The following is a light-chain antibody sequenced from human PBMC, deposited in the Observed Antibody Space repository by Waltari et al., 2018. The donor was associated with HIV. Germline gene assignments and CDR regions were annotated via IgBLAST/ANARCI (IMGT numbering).Light chain of an antibody. J-gene: IGLJ2*01. Sequence: QPVLTQPPSESVTPGHRVTISGTGNSSSIGRNTGNWYQQLPGTAPKPLIYSNNQRPSGVPDRFSGSRSGTSASLAITGLQSEDEGDYYCAAWDDSLSAVVFGGGTKLTVL. V-gene: IGLV1-44*01. CDR2: SNN. CDR3: AAWDDSLSAVV. CDR1: SSSIGRNT.